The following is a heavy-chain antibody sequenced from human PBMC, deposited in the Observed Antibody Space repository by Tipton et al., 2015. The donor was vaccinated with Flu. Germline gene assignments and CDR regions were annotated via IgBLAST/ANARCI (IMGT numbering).Heavy chain of an antibody. CDR3: ARAQAGENYYYGLDV. V-gene: IGHV4-39*07. CDR2: IYYTGSA. D-gene: IGHD3-16*01. CDR1: GGSIINSGSY. Sequence: LRLSCAVSGGSIINSGSYWGWIRQPPGEGLEWIGSIYYTGSAYYNPSLKSRVTISVTTSKNQFSLKVSSGTAADTAIYYCARAQAGENYYYGLDVWGQGTTVPVSS. J-gene: IGHJ6*02.